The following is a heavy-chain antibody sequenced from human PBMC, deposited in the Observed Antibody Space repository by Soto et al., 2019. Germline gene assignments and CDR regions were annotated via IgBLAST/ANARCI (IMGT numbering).Heavy chain of an antibody. Sequence: EVQLVESGGGLVQPGGSLRLSCAASGFTFSSYAMHWVRQAPGKGLEYVSAISSNGGSTYYANSVKGRFTISRDNSKNTLYLQMGSLRAEDMAVYYCATNYGDYYYYGMDVWGQGTTVTASS. CDR1: GFTFSSYA. V-gene: IGHV3-64*01. CDR2: ISSNGGST. J-gene: IGHJ6*02. D-gene: IGHD4-17*01. CDR3: ATNYGDYYYYGMDV.